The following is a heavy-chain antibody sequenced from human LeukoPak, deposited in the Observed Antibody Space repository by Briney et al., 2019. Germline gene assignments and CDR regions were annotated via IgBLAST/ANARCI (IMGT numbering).Heavy chain of an antibody. D-gene: IGHD3-3*01. V-gene: IGHV3-64*01. CDR1: GFSFSGDY. CDR3: ARDTNREQDI. Sequence: GGSLRLSCAASGFSFSGDYIHWVRQAPGKGLEYVSAISGNGVTTHYTNSVKGRFTISRDNSKNTVYLQMGSLSTEDTAVHYCARDTNREQDIWGQGTTVTVSS. J-gene: IGHJ6*02. CDR2: ISGNGVTT.